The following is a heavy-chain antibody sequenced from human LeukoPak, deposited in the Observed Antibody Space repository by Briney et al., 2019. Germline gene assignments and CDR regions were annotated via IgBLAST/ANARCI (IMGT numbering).Heavy chain of an antibody. J-gene: IGHJ3*02. Sequence: GGSLRLSCVASGPNFGSYAVHWVRQAPGKGLEWVAFIQHDATSTFYRDFVQGRFTISRDNYKNTAYLQMNSLRTEDTAVYYCAKVRFVAMVTISSAAFDIWGQGTMVTVSS. V-gene: IGHV3-30*02. CDR2: IQHDATST. CDR3: AKVRFVAMVTISSAAFDI. CDR1: GPNFGSYA. D-gene: IGHD4/OR15-4a*01.